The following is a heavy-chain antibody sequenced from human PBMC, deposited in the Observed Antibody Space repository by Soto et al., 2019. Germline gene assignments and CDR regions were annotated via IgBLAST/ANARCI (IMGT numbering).Heavy chain of an antibody. J-gene: IGHJ4*02. CDR2: IYYSGST. CDR3: ARGKGSIVGATFYFDY. V-gene: IGHV4-59*01. CDR1: GGSISSYY. D-gene: IGHD1-26*01. Sequence: QVQLQESGPGLVKPSETLSLTCTVSGGSISSYYWSWIRQPPGKGLEWIGYIYYSGSTNYNPSLKSRVTISVDTSKNQFSLKLSSVTAADTAVYYCARGKGSIVGATFYFDYWGQGTLVTVSS.